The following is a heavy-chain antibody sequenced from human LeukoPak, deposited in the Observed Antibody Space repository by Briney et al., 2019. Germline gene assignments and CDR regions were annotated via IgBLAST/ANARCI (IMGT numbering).Heavy chain of an antibody. J-gene: IGHJ4*02. CDR3: AKAPNDYVWGVDY. V-gene: IGHV3-30*18. Sequence: PGRSLRLSCAASGFTFSSYGMHWVRPAPGKGLGCVAVISYDGSNKYYADSVKGRFTISRDNSKNTLYLQMNSLRAEDTAGYYCAKAPNDYVWGVDYWGQGTLVTVSS. CDR1: GFTFSSYG. CDR2: ISYDGSNK. D-gene: IGHD3-16*01.